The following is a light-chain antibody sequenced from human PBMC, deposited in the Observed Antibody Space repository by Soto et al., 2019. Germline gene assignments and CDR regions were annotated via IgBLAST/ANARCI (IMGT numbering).Light chain of an antibody. J-gene: IGLJ2*01. Sequence: QSALTQPASVSGSPGQSITISCTGTSYDVGGYDYVSWFQQHPGQAPKLIIYEVTYRPSGVSNRSSGSKSGNTASLTISGLQAEDEADYYCSSYTSRSTLVFGGGTKLTVL. CDR1: SYDVGGYDY. CDR3: SSYTSRSTLV. CDR2: EVT. V-gene: IGLV2-14*01.